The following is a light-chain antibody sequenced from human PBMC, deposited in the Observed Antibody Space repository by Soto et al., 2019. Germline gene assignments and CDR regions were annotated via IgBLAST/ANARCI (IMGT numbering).Light chain of an antibody. CDR2: LGS. CDR1: QSLLHSNGYNY. CDR3: MRALQTPL. V-gene: IGKV2-28*01. Sequence: DIVMTQSPLSLPVTPGEPASISCRSSQSLLHSNGYNYLDWYLQKPGQSPQLLIYLGSNRASGVPDRFSGSGSGTDFTLKFSRVEAEDVGVYYCMRALQTPLFGGGTKVEIK. J-gene: IGKJ4*01.